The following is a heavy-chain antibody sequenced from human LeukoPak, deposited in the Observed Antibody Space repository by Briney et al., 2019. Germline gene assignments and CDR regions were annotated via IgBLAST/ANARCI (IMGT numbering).Heavy chain of an antibody. Sequence: EASVKVSCKGSGYTFTGYYMHWVLQAPGQGLEWMGWINPNSGTTNYAQKFQGRVTVTRDTSISTAYMELSRLESDDTAVYYCARDLMTTPTWDFDYWGQGTLVTVAS. CDR2: INPNSGTT. CDR1: GYTFTGYY. D-gene: IGHD3-16*01. V-gene: IGHV1-2*03. CDR3: ARDLMTTPTWDFDY. J-gene: IGHJ4*02.